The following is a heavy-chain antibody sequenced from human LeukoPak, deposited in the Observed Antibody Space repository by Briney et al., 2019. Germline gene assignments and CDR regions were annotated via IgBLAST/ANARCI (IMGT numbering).Heavy chain of an antibody. CDR2: ISYDGSNK. Sequence: GGSLRLSCAASGFTFSSYAMHWVRQAPGKGLERVAVISYDGSNKYYADSVKGRFTISRDNSKNTLYLQMNSLRAEDTAVYYCARWGDIVVVPAANLDYWGQGTLVTVSS. CDR3: ARWGDIVVVPAANLDY. CDR1: GFTFSSYA. V-gene: IGHV3-30-3*01. D-gene: IGHD2-2*01. J-gene: IGHJ4*02.